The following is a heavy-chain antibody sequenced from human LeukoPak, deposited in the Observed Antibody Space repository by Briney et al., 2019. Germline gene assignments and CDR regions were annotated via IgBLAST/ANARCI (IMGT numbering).Heavy chain of an antibody. J-gene: IGHJ4*02. CDR2: INPNSGGS. Sequence: ASVKVSCKSSGYSFSDYYIHWVRQAPGQGLEWVGWINPNSGGSNSAQQFHSRVTMTRDTSINTAYMELSGLKSDDTAVYYCARDRVVTAVRNHFHYWGQGTLVTVSS. CDR1: GYSFSDYY. V-gene: IGHV1-2*02. D-gene: IGHD2-21*02. CDR3: ARDRVVTAVRNHFHY.